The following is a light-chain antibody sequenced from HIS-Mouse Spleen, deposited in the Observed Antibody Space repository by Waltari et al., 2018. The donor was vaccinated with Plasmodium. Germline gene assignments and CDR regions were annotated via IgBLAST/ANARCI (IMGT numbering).Light chain of an antibody. CDR3: YSTDSSGNHRV. V-gene: IGLV3-10*01. CDR1: ALQKKY. CDR2: DDS. J-gene: IGLJ3*02. Sequence: SYELTQPPSVSVSPGQTARITCSGAALQKKYAYWYPQKSGQAPVLVIYDDSKRPSGIPERFSGSSSGTMATLTISGAQVEDEADYYCYSTDSSGNHRVFGGGTKLTVL.